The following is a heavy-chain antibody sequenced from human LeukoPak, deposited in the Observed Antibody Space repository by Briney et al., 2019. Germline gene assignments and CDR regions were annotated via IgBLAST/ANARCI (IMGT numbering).Heavy chain of an antibody. D-gene: IGHD3-10*01. J-gene: IGHJ4*02. CDR3: TGNYYGSGSYADFDY. Sequence: GGSLRLSCAASGFTFSGSALHWVRQASGEGLEWVGRIRSTANGYATAYAASVKGRFTISRDDSKNTAYLQMDSLKTEDTAVYYCTGNYYGSGSYADFDYWGQGTLVTVSS. CDR1: GFTFSGSA. V-gene: IGHV3-73*01. CDR2: IRSTANGYAT.